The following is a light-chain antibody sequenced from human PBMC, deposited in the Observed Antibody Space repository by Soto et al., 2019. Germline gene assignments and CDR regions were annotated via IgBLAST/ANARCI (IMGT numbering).Light chain of an antibody. CDR1: SSDVGGYNY. CDR3: SSYTRSSTLYVV. CDR2: DVS. Sequence: QSALTQPASVSGSPGQSITISCTGTSSDVGGYNYVSWYQQHPGKAPKLMIYDVSNRPSGVSNRFSGSKSGNTASLTISGLQAEDEADDYCSSYTRSSTLYVVFGGGTKGTVL. J-gene: IGLJ2*01. V-gene: IGLV2-14*01.